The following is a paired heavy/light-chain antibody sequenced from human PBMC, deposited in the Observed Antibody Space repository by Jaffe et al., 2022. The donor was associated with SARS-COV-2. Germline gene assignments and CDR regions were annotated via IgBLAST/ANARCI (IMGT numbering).Heavy chain of an antibody. Sequence: QVQLQESGPRLVKPSETLSLTCTVSGGSISGFYWSWIRQPAGKGLEWIGRIYSSGNTNYKPSLKSRVTMSLDTSNNQFSLKLSSVTAADTAVYFCARVRGYCNGDNCYSYLDSWGQGTLVTVSS. J-gene: IGHJ4*02. D-gene: IGHD2-15*01. CDR2: IYSSGNT. V-gene: IGHV4-4*07. CDR1: GGSISGFY. CDR3: ARVRGYCNGDNCYSYLDS.
Light chain of an antibody. V-gene: IGLV1-51*01. Sequence: QSVLTQPPSVSAAPGQKVTISCSGSISNIGNNYVSWYQQFPGKAPKLLIYDNNKRPSGIPDRFSGSKSGTSATLGITGLQTGDEADYYCGTWDSSLSAGVFGGGTKLTAL. CDR1: ISNIGNNY. CDR2: DNN. CDR3: GTWDSSLSAGV. J-gene: IGLJ2*01.